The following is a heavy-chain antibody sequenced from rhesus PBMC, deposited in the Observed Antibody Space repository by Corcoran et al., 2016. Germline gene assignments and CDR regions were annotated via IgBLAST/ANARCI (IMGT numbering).Heavy chain of an antibody. V-gene: IGHV4-122*02. CDR3: VKHSVSVYGSFDY. CDR2: ITYPGTT. D-gene: IGHD3-22*01. Sequence: QVQLQESGPGLVKPSETLSLTCAVSGGSISSGYNYWSWIRQPPGKGLEWIGYITYPGTTNYNPSLKSRVTFSRDTSKNQFSLKLSCVTAADSAVYYCVKHSVSVYGSFDYWGQGVLVTVSS. J-gene: IGHJ4*01. CDR1: GGSISSGYNY.